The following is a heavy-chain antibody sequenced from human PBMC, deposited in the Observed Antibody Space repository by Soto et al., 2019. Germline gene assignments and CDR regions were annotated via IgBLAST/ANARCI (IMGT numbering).Heavy chain of an antibody. Sequence: QVQLQESGPGLVKPSETLSLTCTVSGGSMSGQHWSWIRQPPGKGLEWIGHHSDSTNYNPSLKSRVPISTDTSKNQFSLKLSSVTAADTAVYYGATYSVGEGGRGYWGQGTLVTVSS. CDR3: ATYSVGEGGRGY. D-gene: IGHD5-12*01. CDR2: HHSDST. V-gene: IGHV4-4*09. J-gene: IGHJ4*02. CDR1: GGSMSGQH.